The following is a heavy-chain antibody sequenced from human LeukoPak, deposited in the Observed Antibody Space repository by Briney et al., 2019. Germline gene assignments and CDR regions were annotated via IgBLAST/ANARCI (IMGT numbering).Heavy chain of an antibody. J-gene: IGHJ4*02. Sequence: PSETLSLTCAVSGDSISSSNWWSWVRQPPGKGLEWIGEIYHSGNTNYNPSLKSRVTMSVDKSKNQFSLKLSSVTAADTAVYYCARLIAAAGDNWGQGTLVTVSS. CDR2: IYHSGNT. V-gene: IGHV4-4*02. D-gene: IGHD6-13*01. CDR3: ARLIAAAGDN. CDR1: GDSISSSNW.